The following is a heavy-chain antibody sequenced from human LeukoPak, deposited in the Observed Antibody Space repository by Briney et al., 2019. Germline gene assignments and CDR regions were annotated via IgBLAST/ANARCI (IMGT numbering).Heavy chain of an antibody. CDR2: ITHSGVT. J-gene: IGHJ5*02. CDR3: SRRGQWLGRWFDP. V-gene: IGHV4-34*01. CDR1: GGSFTDYY. D-gene: IGHD6-19*01. Sequence: NPSETLSLTCAVFGGSFTDYYWSWIRQPPGKGLEWIGEITHSGVTNYNSSLKSRVTISVDTSKNQFSLSLTSVTAADTAIYYCSRRGQWLGRWFDPWGQATLVTVSS.